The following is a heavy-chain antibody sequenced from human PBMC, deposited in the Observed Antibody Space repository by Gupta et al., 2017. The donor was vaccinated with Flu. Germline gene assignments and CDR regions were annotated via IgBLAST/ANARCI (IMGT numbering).Heavy chain of an antibody. CDR1: GFTFSSYW. Sequence: EVQLVESGGGLVQPGGSLRLSCAASGFTFSSYWMHWVRQPPEKGLVWVSRINSDGTSTSYADSVKGRFTISRDNAKNTLYLKMNSLRAEDTAVYYWATSRTFDYWGQGNLVTFSS. J-gene: IGHJ4*02. CDR3: ATSRTFDY. CDR2: INSDGTST. D-gene: IGHD1-7*01. V-gene: IGHV3-74*01.